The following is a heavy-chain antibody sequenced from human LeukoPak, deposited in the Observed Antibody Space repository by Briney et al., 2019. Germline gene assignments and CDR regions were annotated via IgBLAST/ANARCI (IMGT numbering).Heavy chain of an antibody. Sequence: ASVTVSCKASGGTFSSYAISWVRQAPGQGLEWMGGIIPIFGTANYAQKFQGRVTITADESTSTAYMELSSLRSEDTAVYYCARGYSSGYKYFDYWGQGTLVTVSS. D-gene: IGHD6-19*01. CDR2: IIPIFGTA. J-gene: IGHJ4*02. V-gene: IGHV1-69*01. CDR1: GGTFSSYA. CDR3: ARGYSSGYKYFDY.